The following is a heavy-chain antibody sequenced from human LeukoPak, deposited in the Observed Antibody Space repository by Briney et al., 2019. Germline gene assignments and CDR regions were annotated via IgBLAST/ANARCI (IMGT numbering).Heavy chain of an antibody. CDR1: VYTFTSYG. J-gene: IGHJ4*02. D-gene: IGHD4-11*01. V-gene: IGHV1-18*01. CDR2: ISAHNGKT. CDR3: ARAGTTLLLDY. Sequence: ASVNVSCKASVYTFTSYGIIWVRQAPAQRLQWMGWISAHNGKTNYAQNLQGRVTMTTDTSTNTVYLELRSLTSDDTAVYYCARAGTTLLLDYWGQGTLVTVSS.